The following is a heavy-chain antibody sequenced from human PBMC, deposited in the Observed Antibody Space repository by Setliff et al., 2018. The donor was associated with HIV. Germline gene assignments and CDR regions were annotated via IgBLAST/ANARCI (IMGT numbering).Heavy chain of an antibody. V-gene: IGHV1-69*13. D-gene: IGHD1-1*01. CDR2: IVPAFPMI. CDR1: GGTFRKYS. Sequence: GASVKVSCKVSGGTFRKYSMNWIRQAPGQGLEWMGGIVPAFPMINYAQKFQGRVTITADASTSTAYMDLTGLTSEDTAVYYCASATIGPTVDSWGQGTQVTVS. CDR3: ASATIGPTVDS. J-gene: IGHJ4*02.